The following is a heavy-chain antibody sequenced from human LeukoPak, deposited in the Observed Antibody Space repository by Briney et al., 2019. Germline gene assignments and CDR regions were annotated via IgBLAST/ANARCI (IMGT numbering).Heavy chain of an antibody. CDR3: ARGFSDSSGYYERGFDY. CDR1: GFAVSSNY. V-gene: IGHV3-66*01. CDR2: IYSGGST. J-gene: IGHJ4*02. Sequence: GGSLRLSCAASGFAVSSNYMSWVRRAPGKGLEWVSVIYSGGSTYYADSVKGRFTISRDNSKNTLYLQMNSLRAEDTAVYYCARGFSDSSGYYERGFDYWGQGTLVTVSS. D-gene: IGHD3-22*01.